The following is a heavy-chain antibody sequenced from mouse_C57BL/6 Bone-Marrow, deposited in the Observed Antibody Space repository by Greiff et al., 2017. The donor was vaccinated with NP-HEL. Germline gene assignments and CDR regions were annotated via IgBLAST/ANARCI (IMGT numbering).Heavy chain of an antibody. Sequence: EVKLQESGPGLVKPSQSLSLTCSVTGYSITSGYYWNWIRQFPGNKLEWMGYISYDGSNNYNPSLKNRISITRDTSKNQFFLKLNSVTTEDTATYYCARRGVHYYGSSPYYFDYWGQGTTLTVSS. CDR3: ARRGVHYYGSSPYYFDY. V-gene: IGHV3-6*01. J-gene: IGHJ2*01. D-gene: IGHD1-1*01. CDR1: GYSITSGYY. CDR2: ISYDGSN.